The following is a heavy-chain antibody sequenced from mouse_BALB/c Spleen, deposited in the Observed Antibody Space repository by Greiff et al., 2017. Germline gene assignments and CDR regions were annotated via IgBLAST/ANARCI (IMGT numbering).Heavy chain of an antibody. J-gene: IGHJ3*01. CDR1: GFTFSSYA. CDR3: ARDGYDRVSFAY. V-gene: IGHV5-6-5*01. CDR2: ISSGGST. Sequence: EVHLVESGGGLVKPGGSLKLSCAASGFTFSSYAMSWVRQTPEKRLEWVASISSGGSTYYPDSVKGRFTISRDNARNILYLQMSSLRSEDTAMYYCARDGYDRVSFAYWGQGTLVTVSA. D-gene: IGHD2-2*01.